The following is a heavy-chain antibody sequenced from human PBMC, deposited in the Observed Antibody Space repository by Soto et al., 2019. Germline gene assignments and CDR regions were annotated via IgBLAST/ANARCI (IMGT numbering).Heavy chain of an antibody. CDR3: ATGYPINPYSGSYFF. J-gene: IGHJ4*02. D-gene: IGHD1-26*01. CDR2: FDPEDGET. V-gene: IGHV1-24*01. CDR1: GYTLTELS. Sequence: QVQLVQSGAEVKKPGASVKVSCKVSGYTLTELSMHWMRQAPGKGLEWMGGFDPEDGETIYAQKFQGRVTMSEDTSTDTAYMELSSLRSEDTAVYYCATGYPINPYSGSYFFWGQGTLVTVSS.